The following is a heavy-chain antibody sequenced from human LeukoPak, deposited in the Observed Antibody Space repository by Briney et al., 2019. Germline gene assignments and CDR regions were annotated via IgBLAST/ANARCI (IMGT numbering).Heavy chain of an antibody. V-gene: IGHV4-39*01. D-gene: IGHD4-17*01. CDR1: GGSISSSSYY. CDR3: ARLMTTVTTLVVGLDY. J-gene: IGHJ4*02. Sequence: KSSEILSLTCTVSGGSISSSSYYWGWIPQPPGQGLEWTGSSYYSGSIYYNPSLKSRVTISVDTSKNQFSLELSSVTAADTAVYYCARLMTTVTTLVVGLDYWGRGTLVTVSS. CDR2: SYYSGSI.